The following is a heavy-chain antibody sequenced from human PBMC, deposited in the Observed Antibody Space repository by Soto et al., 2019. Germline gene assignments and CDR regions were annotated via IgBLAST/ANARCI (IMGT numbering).Heavy chain of an antibody. CDR1: GFTFSSYA. J-gene: IGHJ6*02. D-gene: IGHD3-9*01. V-gene: IGHV3-53*01. Sequence: GGSLRLSCAASGFTFSSYATSWVRQAPGKGLEWVSVIYSGGSTYYADSVKGRFTISRDNSKNTLYLQMNSLRAEDTAVYYCARAHVLRYFDWVPGGMDVWGQGTTVTVSS. CDR3: ARAHVLRYFDWVPGGMDV. CDR2: IYSGGST.